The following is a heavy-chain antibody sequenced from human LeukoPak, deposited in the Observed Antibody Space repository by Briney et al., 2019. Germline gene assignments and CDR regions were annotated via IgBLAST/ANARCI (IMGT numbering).Heavy chain of an antibody. CDR2: INRNSRGT. D-gene: IGHD3-22*01. V-gene: IGHV1-2*06. CDR3: AALGRSGYYFRYYYMDV. CDR1: GYTFTCYY. Sequence: ASVKVSCKASGYTFTCYYMHWVRQAPGQGLEWMGRINRNSRGTNYAQKFQGRVTMTRDASISTAYMELSRLRSDVTAVYYCAALGRSGYYFRYYYMDVWGKGTTVTVSS. J-gene: IGHJ6*03.